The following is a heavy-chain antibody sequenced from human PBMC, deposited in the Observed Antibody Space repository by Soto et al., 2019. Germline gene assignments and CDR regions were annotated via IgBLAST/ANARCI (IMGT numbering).Heavy chain of an antibody. J-gene: IGHJ4*02. CDR2: VYYRGRS. Sequence: SETLSLTCTVSGGSVTNSSYYWGWIRQSPGKGLEWIGSVYYRGRSYSKSSVKSRVTISVDTSKNRFSLSLNSVTASGTAVYFCVSQRTTVPTQAYFDYWGPGALVTVSS. V-gene: IGHV4-39*01. CDR3: VSQRTTVPTQAYFDY. D-gene: IGHD4-17*01. CDR1: GGSVTNSSYY.